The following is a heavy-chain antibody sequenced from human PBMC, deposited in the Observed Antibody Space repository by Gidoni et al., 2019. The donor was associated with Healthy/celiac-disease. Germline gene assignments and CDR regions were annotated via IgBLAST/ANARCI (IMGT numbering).Heavy chain of an antibody. CDR1: GGSFRGYY. D-gene: IGHD2-2*01. V-gene: IGHV4-34*01. Sequence: QVQLQQWGAGLLKPSETLSLTCAVYGGSFRGYYCRWIRQPPGKGLEWIGEINHSGSTNYTPSLKSRVTISVDTSKNQFALKLSSVTAADTAVYYCARLPVYGTSCVLCYYYGMDVWGQGTTVTVSS. CDR3: ARLPVYGTSCVLCYYYGMDV. J-gene: IGHJ6*02. CDR2: INHSGST.